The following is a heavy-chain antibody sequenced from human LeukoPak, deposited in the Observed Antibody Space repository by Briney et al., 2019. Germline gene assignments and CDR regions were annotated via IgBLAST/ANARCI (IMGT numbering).Heavy chain of an antibody. D-gene: IGHD2-2*01. CDR2: IYTSGST. Sequence: PSETLSLTCTVSGGSISSYYWSWIRQPAGKGLEWIGRIYTSGSTNYNPSLKSRVTMSVDTSKNQFSLKLSSVTAADTAVYYCARGRYCSSTSCHSVSWFDPWGQETLVTVSS. J-gene: IGHJ5*02. CDR3: ARGRYCSSTSCHSVSWFDP. CDR1: GGSISSYY. V-gene: IGHV4-4*07.